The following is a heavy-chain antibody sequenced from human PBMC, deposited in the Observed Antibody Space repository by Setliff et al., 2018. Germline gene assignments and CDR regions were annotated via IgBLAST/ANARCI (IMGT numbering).Heavy chain of an antibody. Sequence: ETLSLSCVGSGFNFDEFAMHWVRQAPGKGLEWVSFISWDGSSTSYADSVTGRFTISRDNSKVSLFLEMNSLTTEDTALYYCTKDRSDSGYAGFDYWGQGSQVTVSS. D-gene: IGHD5-12*01. CDR2: ISWDGSST. CDR3: TKDRSDSGYAGFDY. J-gene: IGHJ4*02. V-gene: IGHV3-43D*04. CDR1: GFNFDEFA.